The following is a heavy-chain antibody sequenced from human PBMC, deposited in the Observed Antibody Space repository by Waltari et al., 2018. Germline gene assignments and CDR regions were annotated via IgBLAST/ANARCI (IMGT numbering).Heavy chain of an antibody. Sequence: QVQLVESGGGVVQPGRSLRLSCAASGFTFSSYGMHWVRQAPGKGLEWGAGIWYDGSNKYYADSVKGRVTISRDNSKNTLYLQMNSLRAEDTAMYYCAKDEGWFDPWGQGTLVTVSS. CDR1: GFTFSSYG. V-gene: IGHV3-30*18. CDR2: IWYDGSNK. J-gene: IGHJ5*02. CDR3: AKDEGWFDP.